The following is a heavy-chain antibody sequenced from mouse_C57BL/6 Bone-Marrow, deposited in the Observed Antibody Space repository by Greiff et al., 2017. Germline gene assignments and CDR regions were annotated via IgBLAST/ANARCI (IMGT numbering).Heavy chain of an antibody. V-gene: IGHV14-4*01. CDR2: IDPENGDT. D-gene: IGHD2-2*01. J-gene: IGHJ3*01. Sequence: VTLKESGAELVRPGASVKLSCTASGFNIKDDYMHWVKQRPEQGLEWIGWIDPENGDTEYASKFQGKATITADTSSNTAYLQLSSLTSEDTAVYYCTTGMVKAWFAYWGQGTLVTVSA. CDR1: GFNIKDDY. CDR3: TTGMVKAWFAY.